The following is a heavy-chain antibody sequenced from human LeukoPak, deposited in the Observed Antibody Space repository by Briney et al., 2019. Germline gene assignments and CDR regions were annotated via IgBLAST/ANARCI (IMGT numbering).Heavy chain of an antibody. CDR1: GGSISSYY. CDR3: ASSEYSSSSPDY. D-gene: IGHD6-6*01. Sequence: SETLSLTCTVSGGSISSYYWSWIRQPAGKGLEWIRRIYTSGSTNYNPSLKSRVTTSVDTSKNQFSLKLSSVTAADTAVYYCASSEYSSSSPDYWGQGTLVTVSS. J-gene: IGHJ4*02. CDR2: IYTSGST. V-gene: IGHV4-4*07.